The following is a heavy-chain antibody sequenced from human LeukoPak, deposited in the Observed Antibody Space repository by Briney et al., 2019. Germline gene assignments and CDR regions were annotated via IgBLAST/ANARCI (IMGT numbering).Heavy chain of an antibody. V-gene: IGHV3-53*01. J-gene: IGHJ6*03. CDR3: ARDSHRDYMDV. CDR2: IFSGGDT. CDR1: GFTVSTNY. D-gene: IGHD1-14*01. Sequence: GGSLRLSCAASGFTVSTNYMPWVRQAPGRGLEWVSVIFSGGDTYYADSVKGRFTISRDTSKNTIYLQMNNLRAEDTAVYYCARDSHRDYMDVWGKGTTVTVSS.